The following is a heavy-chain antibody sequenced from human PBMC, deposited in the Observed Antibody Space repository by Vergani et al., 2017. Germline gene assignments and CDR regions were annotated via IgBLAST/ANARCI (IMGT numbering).Heavy chain of an antibody. CDR2: IWYDGSNK. D-gene: IGHD6-19*01. Sequence: QVQLVESGGGVVQPGRSLRLSCAASGFTFSSYGMHWVRQAPGKGLEWVAVIWYDGSNKYYADSVKGRFTISRDNSKNTLYLQMNSLRAEDTAVYYCARGPASSGFDYWGQGTLVTGSS. CDR1: GFTFSSYG. V-gene: IGHV3-33*01. J-gene: IGHJ4*02. CDR3: ARGPASSGFDY.